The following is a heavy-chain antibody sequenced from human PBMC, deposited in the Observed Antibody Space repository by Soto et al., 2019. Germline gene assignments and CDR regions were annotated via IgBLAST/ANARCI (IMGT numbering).Heavy chain of an antibody. Sequence: PGGSLRLSCAASGFTFSSHWMHWVRHVPGKQFVWVARINSYGSSTYYADSVKGRFTISRDNAKNTLYLQMNNLRDEDTAVYYCARGRGRGYCSSSKCEHEMDYWGQGTQVTVSS. CDR2: INSYGSST. V-gene: IGHV3-74*01. D-gene: IGHD2-2*01. CDR3: ARGRGRGYCSSSKCEHEMDY. J-gene: IGHJ4*02. CDR1: GFTFSSHW.